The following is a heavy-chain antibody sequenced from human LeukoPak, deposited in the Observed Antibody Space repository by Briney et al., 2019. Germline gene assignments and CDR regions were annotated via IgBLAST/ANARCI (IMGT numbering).Heavy chain of an antibody. CDR3: ARDPPVAGTVGVGY. V-gene: IGHV4-59*12. Sequence: SETLSLTCTVSGGSISSYYWSWIRQPPGKGLEWIGYIYYSGSTNYNPSLKSRVTISVDTSKNQFSLKLSSVTAADTAVYYCARDPPVAGTVGVGYWGQGTLVTVSS. CDR1: GGSISSYY. CDR2: IYYSGST. J-gene: IGHJ4*02. D-gene: IGHD6-19*01.